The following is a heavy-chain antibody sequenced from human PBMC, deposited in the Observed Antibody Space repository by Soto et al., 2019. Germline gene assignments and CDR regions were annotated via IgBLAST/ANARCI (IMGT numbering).Heavy chain of an antibody. CDR2: IYWVDDK. V-gene: IGHV2-5*02. Sequence: QITLKESGPTLVKPTQTLTLTCTFSGFSLSTSGVGVGWIRQPPGKALEWLALIYWVDDKRYSPSLKSRLTIXKDTSQNQVVLTMTNMDPVDTATYYCAHLNIWFGELFPFDYWGQGTLVTVSS. D-gene: IGHD3-10*01. J-gene: IGHJ4*02. CDR3: AHLNIWFGELFPFDY. CDR1: GFSLSTSGVG.